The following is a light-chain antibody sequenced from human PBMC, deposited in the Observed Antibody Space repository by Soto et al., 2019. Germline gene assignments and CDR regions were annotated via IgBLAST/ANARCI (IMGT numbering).Light chain of an antibody. CDR1: QSVLYSSNNKNF. Sequence: DIVMTQCPDSLAVSLGERATINCKSSQSVLYSSNNKNFLAWYQQRPGQPPKLLISWASTRESGVPDRFSGGGSGTDFTLTISSLQAEDVAFYYCQQYYATPYTFGQGTKLEI. V-gene: IGKV4-1*01. CDR2: WAS. CDR3: QQYYATPYT. J-gene: IGKJ2*01.